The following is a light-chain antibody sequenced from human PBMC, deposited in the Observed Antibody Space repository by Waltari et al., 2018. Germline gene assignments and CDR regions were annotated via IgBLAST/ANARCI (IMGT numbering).Light chain of an antibody. CDR1: SSDVGGYNY. J-gene: IGLJ1*01. CDR3: ISYAGSNNYV. Sequence: QSALTQDPSASGSPGQSVTIPCTGTSSDVGGYNYVAWYQQHPGKAPKLMIYEVSKRPSGVPDRFSGSKSGNTASLTVSGLQTEDEADYYCISYAGSNNYVFGTGTKVTVL. CDR2: EVS. V-gene: IGLV2-8*01.